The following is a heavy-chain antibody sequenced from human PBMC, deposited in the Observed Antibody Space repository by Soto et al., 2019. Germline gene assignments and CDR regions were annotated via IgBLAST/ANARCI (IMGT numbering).Heavy chain of an antibody. V-gene: IGHV3-9*01. CDR3: AKGVRGYVTAAADF. D-gene: IGHD2-2*01. Sequence: EVQLVESGGGLVQPGRSLTLSCAVSGFTFGDYAMHWVRQAPGKGLEWVSSVNWKNNVRGYADSVRGRFTISRDNAKNALYLRMDSLRAEDTAFYYCAKGVRGYVTAAADFWGQGTRVTVSS. CDR2: VNWKNNVR. J-gene: IGHJ4*02. CDR1: GFTFGDYA.